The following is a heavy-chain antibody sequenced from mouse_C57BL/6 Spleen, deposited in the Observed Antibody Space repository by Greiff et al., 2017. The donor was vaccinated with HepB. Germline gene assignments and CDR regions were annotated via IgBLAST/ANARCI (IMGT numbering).Heavy chain of an antibody. J-gene: IGHJ3*01. CDR1: GYTFTDYE. CDR3: TRRDYSNSCAY. D-gene: IGHD2-5*01. CDR2: IDPETGGT. Sequence: QVQLKESGAELVRPGASVTLSCKASGYTFTDYEMHWVKQTPVHGLEWIGAIDPETGGTAYNQKFKGKAILTADKSSSTAYMELRSLTSEDSAVYYCTRRDYSNSCAYWGQGTLVTVSA. V-gene: IGHV1-15*01.